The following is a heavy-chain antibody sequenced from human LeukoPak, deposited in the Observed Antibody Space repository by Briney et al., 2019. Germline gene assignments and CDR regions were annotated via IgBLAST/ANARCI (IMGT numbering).Heavy chain of an antibody. J-gene: IGHJ3*02. D-gene: IGHD2-8*02. V-gene: IGHV3-21*01. CDR3: ARDDVTTNGGVIADSRLFDI. CDR2: ISGGSTYI. Sequence: GGSLRLSCAASGFTFSYNAFHWVRQAPGKGLEWISSISGGSTYIYYADSVRGRFTISRDNAKNSLYLQMNSLRGEDTALYYCARDDVTTNGGVIADSRLFDIWGQGTMVTVSS. CDR1: GFTFSYNA.